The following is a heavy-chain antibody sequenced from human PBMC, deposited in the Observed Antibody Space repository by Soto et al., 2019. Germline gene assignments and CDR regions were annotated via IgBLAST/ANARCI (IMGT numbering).Heavy chain of an antibody. CDR3: ARGSVPSRGVFGY. J-gene: IGHJ4*02. V-gene: IGHV4-34*01. CDR1: GGSFSGNY. Sequence: SETLSLTCAVYGGSFSGNYWTWIRQPPGKGLEWIAEINHSGSSNYXXXXXXXXXXXXXXXXXQFSLRLNSVTAAGTAGYYCARGSVPSRGVFGYWGEXTQVTVSS. CDR2: INHSGSS. D-gene: IGHD2-2*01.